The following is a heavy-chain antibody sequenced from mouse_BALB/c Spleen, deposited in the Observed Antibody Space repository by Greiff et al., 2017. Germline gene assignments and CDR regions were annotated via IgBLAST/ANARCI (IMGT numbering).Heavy chain of an antibody. V-gene: IGHV5-4*02. D-gene: IGHD2-4*01. CDR2: ISDGGSYT. J-gene: IGHJ4*01. CDR1: GFTFSDYY. CDR3: ARVYDYDDAMDY. Sequence: EVKLMESGGGLVKPGGSLKLSCAASGFTFSDYYMYWVRQTPEKRLEWVATISDGGSYTYYPDSVKGRFTISRDNAKNNLYLQMSSLKSEDTAMYYCARVYDYDDAMDYWGQGTSVTVSS.